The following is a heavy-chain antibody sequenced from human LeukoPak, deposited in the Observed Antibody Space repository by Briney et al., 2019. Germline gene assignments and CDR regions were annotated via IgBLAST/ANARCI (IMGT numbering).Heavy chain of an antibody. J-gene: IGHJ4*02. CDR2: IYYSGST. V-gene: IGHV4-59*08. CDR3: ARGGLGGITAYSNYLFDY. D-gene: IGHD4-11*01. CDR1: GGSISNYY. Sequence: PETRSLTCTVSGGSISNYYWSWIRQPPGEGLEWIGYIYYSGSTNYNPSLKSRVTISIDTSKNQFSLNLTSVTATDTAVYYCARGGLGGITAYSNYLFDYWGQGALLSASS.